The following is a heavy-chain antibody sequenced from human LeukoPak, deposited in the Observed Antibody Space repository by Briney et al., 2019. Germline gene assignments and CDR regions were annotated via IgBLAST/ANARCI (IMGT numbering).Heavy chain of an antibody. CDR1: GGSISSGGYS. V-gene: IGHV4-30-2*01. D-gene: IGHD3-10*01. J-gene: IGHJ4*02. CDR3: ARVIGWFGGFDY. CDR2: IYHSGST. Sequence: SETLFLTCAVSGGSISSGGYSWSWIRQPPGKGLEWIGYIYHSGSTYYNPSLKSRVTISVDRSKNQFSLKVSSVTAADTAVYYCARVIGWFGGFDYWGQGTLVTVSS.